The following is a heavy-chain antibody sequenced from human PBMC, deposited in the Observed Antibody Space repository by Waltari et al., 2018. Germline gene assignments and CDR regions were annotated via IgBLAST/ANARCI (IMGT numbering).Heavy chain of an antibody. CDR1: GFTFRSHA. CDR2: ISFDGSNQ. J-gene: IGHJ4*02. D-gene: IGHD5-12*01. CDR3: ARDAATSDYYLDY. Sequence: QVQLVESGGGVVQPGRSLSLSCATSGFTFRSHAIHWVRQTPGKGLELVAVISFDGSNQYYADSVKGRFTISRDNSKNTLYLQMNSLRVEDTAVYYCARDAATSDYYLDYWGQGTLVTVSS. V-gene: IGHV3-30*17.